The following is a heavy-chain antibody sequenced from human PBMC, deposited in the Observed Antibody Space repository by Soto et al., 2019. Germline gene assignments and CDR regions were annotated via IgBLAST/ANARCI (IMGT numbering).Heavy chain of an antibody. CDR3: ATSRNDSSGYYPDY. J-gene: IGHJ4*02. D-gene: IGHD3-22*01. V-gene: IGHV4-59*01. CDR2: IYYSGST. Sequence: SETLSLTCTVPGGSISSYYWSWIRQPPGKGLEWIGYIYYSGSTNYNPSLKSRVTISVDTSKNQFSLKLSSVTAADTAVYYCATSRNDSSGYYPDYWGQGTLVTVSS. CDR1: GGSISSYY.